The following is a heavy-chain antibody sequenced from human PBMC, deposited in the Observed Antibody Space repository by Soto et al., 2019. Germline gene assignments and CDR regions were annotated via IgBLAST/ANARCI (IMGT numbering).Heavy chain of an antibody. J-gene: IGHJ5*02. CDR2: IYYSGST. V-gene: IGHV4-31*11. D-gene: IGHD4-17*01. CDR1: GGSFSGYY. CDR3: ARDDLYGGWFDP. Sequence: SETLSLTCAVYGGSFSGYYWSWIRQHPGKGLEWIGYIYYSGSTYYNPSLKSRVTISVDTSKNQFSLKLSSVTAADTAVYYRARDDLYGGWFDPWGQGTLVTVSS.